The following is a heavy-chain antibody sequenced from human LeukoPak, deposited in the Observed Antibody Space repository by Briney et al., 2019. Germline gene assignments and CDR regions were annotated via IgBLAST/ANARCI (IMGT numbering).Heavy chain of an antibody. CDR2: MNPNSGNT. CDR1: GYTFTSYD. V-gene: IGHV1-8*01. D-gene: IGHD3-3*01. CDR3: ARARFSPSDFWSGYYYYYYMDV. J-gene: IGHJ6*03. Sequence: ASVKVSCKASGYTFTSYDTNWVRQATGQGLEWMGWMNPNSGNTGYAQKFQGRVTMTRNTSISTAYMELSSLRSEDTAVYYCARARFSPSDFWSGYYYYYYMDVWGKGTTVTVSS.